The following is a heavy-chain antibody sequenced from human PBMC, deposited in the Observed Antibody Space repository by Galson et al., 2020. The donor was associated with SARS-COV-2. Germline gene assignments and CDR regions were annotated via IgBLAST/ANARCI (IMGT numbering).Heavy chain of an antibody. J-gene: IGHJ3*02. CDR3: ARELLHRGYYDSSGYSGFDI. CDR2: IYYSGST. CDR1: GGSISSGCSY. Sequence: SETLSLTCTVSGGSISSGCSYWSWIRQHPGKGLEWIGYIYYSGSTHYNPSLKSRVTISVDTSKNQFSLKPSSVTAADTAVYYCARELLHRGYYDSSGYSGFDIWGQGTMVTVSS. V-gene: IGHV4-31*03. D-gene: IGHD3-22*01.